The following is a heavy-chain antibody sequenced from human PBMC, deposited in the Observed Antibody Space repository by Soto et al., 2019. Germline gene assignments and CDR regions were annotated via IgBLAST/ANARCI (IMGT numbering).Heavy chain of an antibody. Sequence: SQTLSLTCSVSDGSLSSGGYSRSWIRQPPGKGLEWIGYIYHSGSTYYNPSLKSRVTISVDRSKNQFSLKLSSVTAADTAAYYCAAGGGLPRYYWRQGTLVTVSS. D-gene: IGHD5-12*01. V-gene: IGHV4-30-2*01. CDR1: DGSLSSGGYS. CDR2: IYHSGST. J-gene: IGHJ4*02. CDR3: AAGGGLPRYY.